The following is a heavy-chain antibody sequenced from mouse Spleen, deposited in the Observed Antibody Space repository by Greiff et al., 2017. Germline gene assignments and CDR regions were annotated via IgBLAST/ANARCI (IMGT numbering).Heavy chain of an antibody. CDR3: ARGGYSYYSYDLSWFAY. D-gene: IGHD2-12*01. Sequence: EVKLVESGGGLVKPGGSLKLSCAASGFTFSSYAMSWVRQTPEKRLEWVAAINSNGGSTYYPDTVKDRFTISRDNAKNTLYLQMSSLRSEDTALYYCARGGYSYYSYDLSWFAYWGQGTLVTVSA. CDR2: INSNGGST. J-gene: IGHJ3*01. CDR1: GFTFSSYA. V-gene: IGHV5-6-2*01.